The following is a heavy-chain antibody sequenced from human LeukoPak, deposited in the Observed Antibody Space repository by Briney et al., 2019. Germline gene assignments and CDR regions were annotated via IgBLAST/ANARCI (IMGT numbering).Heavy chain of an antibody. J-gene: IGHJ4*02. CDR3: ARVWRGNYYDY. D-gene: IGHD1-1*01. CDR1: GFTFSNYA. V-gene: IGHV3-23*01. Sequence: GGSLRLSCAASGFTFSNYAMSWVRQAPGKWLEWISSISTGDSTYYADSVKGRFTISRDNSKNTLSLQMNSLRAEDTAIYYCARVWRGNYYDYWGQGTLVTVSS. CDR2: ISTGDST.